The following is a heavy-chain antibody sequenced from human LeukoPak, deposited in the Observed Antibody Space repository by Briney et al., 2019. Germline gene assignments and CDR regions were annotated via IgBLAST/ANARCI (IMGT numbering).Heavy chain of an antibody. CDR3: ARVSNSGYDSRGAFDI. CDR1: GGSISSSSYY. Sequence: PSETLSLTCTVSGGSISSSSYYWDWIRQPPGKGLEWIGSIYYSGSTYYNPCLKSRVTISVDTSKTQLSLKLSSVTAADTAVYYCARVSNSGYDSRGAFDIWGQGTMVTLSS. J-gene: IGHJ3*02. CDR2: IYYSGST. D-gene: IGHD3-22*01. V-gene: IGHV4-39*07.